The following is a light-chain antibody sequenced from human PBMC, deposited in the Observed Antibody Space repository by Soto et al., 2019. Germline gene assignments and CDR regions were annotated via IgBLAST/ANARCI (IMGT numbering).Light chain of an antibody. V-gene: IGKV1-5*03. CDR2: KAS. Sequence: DIQMTQSPSTLSASVGDRVTITCRASQSLSIWLAWYQQKPGKAPRILIYKASTLESGVPSRFSGSGSDTEFTLTISGLQPDDFATYYCQQYLIYPLTFGGGTKVEIK. CDR1: QSLSIW. CDR3: QQYLIYPLT. J-gene: IGKJ4*01.